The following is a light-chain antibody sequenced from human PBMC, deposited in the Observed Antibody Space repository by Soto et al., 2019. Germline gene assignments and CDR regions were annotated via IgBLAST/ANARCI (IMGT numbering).Light chain of an antibody. V-gene: IGKV2-28*01. Sequence: EIVITHSPPSLTVTPGEPASISCSCSQRLLHSNGNIFLDWYLQKPGQSPQLLIYLGFNRASGVPDRVSGSAAGTDFTLKISRVEAEDAGVYYCMQALQTPYTFGQGTKVDIK. CDR1: QRLLHSNGNIF. CDR3: MQALQTPYT. CDR2: LGF. J-gene: IGKJ2*01.